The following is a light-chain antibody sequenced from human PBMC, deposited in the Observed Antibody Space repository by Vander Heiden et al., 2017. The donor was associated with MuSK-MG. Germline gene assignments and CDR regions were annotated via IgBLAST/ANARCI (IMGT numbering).Light chain of an antibody. V-gene: IGLV1-44*01. J-gene: IGLJ2*01. CDR1: SSNIGSNT. CDR3: AAWDDSLNGVV. Sequence: QSMLPQPPPASRTPGQRVTISCSGSSSNIGSNTVTWYQQLPGTAPKLLIYSDNQRPSGVPDRFSGSKSGTSASLAISGLQSEDEADYYCAAWDDSLNGVVFGGGTKLTVL. CDR2: SDN.